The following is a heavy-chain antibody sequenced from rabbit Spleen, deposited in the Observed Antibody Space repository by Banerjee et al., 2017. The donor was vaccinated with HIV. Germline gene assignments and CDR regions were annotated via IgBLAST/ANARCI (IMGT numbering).Heavy chain of an antibody. V-gene: IGHV1S45*01. CDR1: GLDFSSSYY. Sequence: QEQLVEYGGDLVQPEGSLTLTCKASGLDFSSSYYMCWVRQAPGKGLECIACIYGGSGDSTWYASWAKGRFTISKTSSTTVTLQLTSLTAADTATYFCARGSAAMTMVITGFYLSLWGQGTLVTVS. D-gene: IGHD2-1*01. CDR3: ARGSAAMTMVITGFYLSL. CDR2: IYGGSGDST. J-gene: IGHJ4*01.